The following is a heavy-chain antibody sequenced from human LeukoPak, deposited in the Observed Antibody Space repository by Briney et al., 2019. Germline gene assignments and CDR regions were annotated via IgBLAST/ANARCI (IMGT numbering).Heavy chain of an antibody. V-gene: IGHV7-4-1*02. CDR2: INTNTGNP. D-gene: IGHD3-22*01. CDR3: ARDRDYYDSSGYYNY. J-gene: IGHJ4*02. CDR1: GYTFTSYD. Sequence: ASVKVSCKASGYTFTSYDINWVRQATGQGLEWMGWINTNTGNPTYAQGFTGRFVFSLDTSVSTAYLQISSLKAEDTAVYYCARDRDYYDSSGYYNYWGQGTLVTVSS.